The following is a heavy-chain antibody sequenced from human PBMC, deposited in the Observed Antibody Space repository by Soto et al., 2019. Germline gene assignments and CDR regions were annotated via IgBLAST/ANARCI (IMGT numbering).Heavy chain of an antibody. D-gene: IGHD1-1*01. V-gene: IGHV3-23*01. J-gene: IGHJ6*02. Sequence: EVQLLESGGGLVQPGGSLRLSCAASGFTFSSYAMSWVRQAPGKGLEWVSAISGSGGSTYYADSVKGRFTISRDNSKNTLYLQMNSLRAEDTAVYYCAKDRLWNDVLPRSMDVWGQGTTVTVSS. CDR1: GFTFSSYA. CDR2: ISGSGGST. CDR3: AKDRLWNDVLPRSMDV.